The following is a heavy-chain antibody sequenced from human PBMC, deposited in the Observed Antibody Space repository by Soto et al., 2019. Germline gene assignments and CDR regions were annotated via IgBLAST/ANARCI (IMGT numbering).Heavy chain of an antibody. Sequence: EVQLLESGGGLVQPGGSLRLSCAASGFTFSSYAMSWVRQAPGKGLEWVSAISGSGGSTYYADSVKGRFTISRDNSKNTLYLQMNSLRAEDTAVYYCAREVVAAGAPTFYYGMDVWGQGTTVTVSS. V-gene: IGHV3-23*01. CDR2: ISGSGGST. CDR1: GFTFSSYA. CDR3: AREVVAAGAPTFYYGMDV. D-gene: IGHD2-15*01. J-gene: IGHJ6*02.